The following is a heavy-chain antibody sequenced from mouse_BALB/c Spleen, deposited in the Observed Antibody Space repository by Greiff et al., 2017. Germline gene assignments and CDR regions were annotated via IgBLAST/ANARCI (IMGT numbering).Heavy chain of an antibody. CDR1: GFTFSDYY. CDR2: ISDGGSYT. CDR3: ARDDGNYGGFAY. D-gene: IGHD2-1*01. J-gene: IGHJ3*01. V-gene: IGHV5-4*02. Sequence: EVQLVESGGGLVQPGGSRKLSCAASGFTFSDYYMYWVRQTPEKRLEWVATISDGGSYTYYPDSVKGRFTISRDNAKNNLYLQMSSLKSEDTAMYYCARDDGNYGGFAYWGQGTLVTVSA.